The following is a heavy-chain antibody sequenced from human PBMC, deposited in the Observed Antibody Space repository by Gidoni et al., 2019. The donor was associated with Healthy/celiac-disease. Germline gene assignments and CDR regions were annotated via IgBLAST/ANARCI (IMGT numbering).Heavy chain of an antibody. Sequence: QVQLVESGGGVVQPGRSRRLSCAAPGFTFSSYGMHWVRQAPGKGLEWVAVISYDGSNKYYADSVKGRFTISRDNSKNTLYLQMNSLRAEDTAVYYCAKGGDYYDSSGGYYFDYWGQGTLVTVSS. J-gene: IGHJ4*02. D-gene: IGHD3-22*01. V-gene: IGHV3-30*18. CDR3: AKGGDYYDSSGGYYFDY. CDR1: GFTFSSYG. CDR2: ISYDGSNK.